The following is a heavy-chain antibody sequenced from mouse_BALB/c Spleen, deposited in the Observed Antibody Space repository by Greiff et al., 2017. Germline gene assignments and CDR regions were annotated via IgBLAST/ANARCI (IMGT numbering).Heavy chain of an antibody. V-gene: IGHV5-6-5*01. J-gene: IGHJ4*01. D-gene: IGHD3-2*02. CDR2: ISSGGST. Sequence: EVQRVESGGGLVKPGGSLKLSCAASGFTFSSYAMSWVRQTPEQRLEWVASISSGGSTNYPDSMKGRFTISRDNARNILYLHMSSLRSEDTAMYYCASSGYYAIDYWGQGTSVTVSA. CDR1: GFTFSSYA. CDR3: ASSGYYAIDY.